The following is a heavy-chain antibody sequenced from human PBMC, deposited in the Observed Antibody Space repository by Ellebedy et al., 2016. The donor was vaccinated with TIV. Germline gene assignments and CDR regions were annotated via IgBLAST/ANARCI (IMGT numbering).Heavy chain of an antibody. Sequence: GESLKISCGAFGFTFSAFAMGWVRQAPGKGLEWVSTISNTGSRTYYADSVEGRFVISRDNSKKTLSLQMNSLRAEDTAVYYCAKGRGGGSDSSTPRYFFDYWGLGTLVTVSS. CDR1: GFTFSAFA. V-gene: IGHV3-23*01. CDR3: AKGRGGGSDSSTPRYFFDY. J-gene: IGHJ4*02. CDR2: ISNTGSRT. D-gene: IGHD2-2*01.